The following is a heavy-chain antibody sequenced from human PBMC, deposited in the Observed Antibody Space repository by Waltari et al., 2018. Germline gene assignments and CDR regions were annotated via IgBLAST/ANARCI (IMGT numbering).Heavy chain of an antibody. V-gene: IGHV3-9*01. CDR3: AKETYRYCSGGSCSVDY. CDR1: GFTFDDYA. D-gene: IGHD2-15*01. CDR2: ISWNSGSI. J-gene: IGHJ4*02. Sequence: EVQLVESGGGLVQPGRSLRLSCAASGFTFDDYAMHWVRQAPGKGLEWDSGISWNSGSIGYADSVKGRFTISRDNAKNSLYLQMNSLRAEDTALYYCAKETYRYCSGGSCSVDYWGQGTLVTVSS.